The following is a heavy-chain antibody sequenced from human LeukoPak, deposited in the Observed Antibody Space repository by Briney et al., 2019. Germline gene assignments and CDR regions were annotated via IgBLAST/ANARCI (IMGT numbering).Heavy chain of an antibody. Sequence: GASVKVSCKASGGTFSSYAISWVRQAPGQGLEWMGGIIPIFGTANYAQKFQGRVTITADESTSTAYMELSSLRSEDTAVYYCARWSPDGWGSGYYLDYWGQGTLVAVSS. CDR2: IIPIFGTA. CDR3: ARWSPDGWGSGYYLDY. J-gene: IGHJ4*02. D-gene: IGHD2-21*01. V-gene: IGHV1-69*01. CDR1: GGTFSSYA.